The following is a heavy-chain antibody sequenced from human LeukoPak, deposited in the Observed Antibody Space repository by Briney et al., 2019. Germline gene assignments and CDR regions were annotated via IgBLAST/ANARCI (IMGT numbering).Heavy chain of an antibody. J-gene: IGHJ4*02. CDR2: IKQDGSEK. D-gene: IGHD3-3*01. Sequence: GGSLRLSCAASGFIFRNYWMSWVRQAPGKGLEWVANIKQDGSEKYYVDSVKGRFTISRDNAKNSLYLQMNSLRVEDTAVYYCARQEWWGQGTLVTVSS. CDR1: GFIFRNYW. V-gene: IGHV3-7*01. CDR3: ARQEW.